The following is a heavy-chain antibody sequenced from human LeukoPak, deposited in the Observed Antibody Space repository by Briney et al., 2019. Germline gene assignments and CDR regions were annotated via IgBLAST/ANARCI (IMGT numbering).Heavy chain of an antibody. CDR3: ARGGQNFQYYDILTGYYTGYYFDY. CDR1: VYTFTGHY. Sequence: ASVKVSFKASVYTFTGHYMHWVRQAPGQGLEWMGWINPNSGGTNYAQKFQGRVTMTRDTSISTAYMELSRLRSDDTAVYYCARGGQNFQYYDILTGYYTGYYFDYWGQGTLVTVSS. V-gene: IGHV1-2*02. CDR2: INPNSGGT. J-gene: IGHJ4*02. D-gene: IGHD3-9*01.